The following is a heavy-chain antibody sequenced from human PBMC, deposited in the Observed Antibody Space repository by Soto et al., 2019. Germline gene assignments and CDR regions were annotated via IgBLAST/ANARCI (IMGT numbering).Heavy chain of an antibody. CDR1: GYTFSTFG. Sequence: QVQVVQSGAEVKKPGASVKVACKASGYTFSTFGMSWVRQAPGQGLEWMGWISVEKGDTNSAQKFQDRVTMTTDTSTRTAYMELRSLTSDDTAVYYCARCYCSVGSCFTCWHFDLWGRGTLVTVSS. D-gene: IGHD2-15*01. J-gene: IGHJ2*01. V-gene: IGHV1-18*01. CDR3: ARCYCSVGSCFTCWHFDL. CDR2: ISVEKGDT.